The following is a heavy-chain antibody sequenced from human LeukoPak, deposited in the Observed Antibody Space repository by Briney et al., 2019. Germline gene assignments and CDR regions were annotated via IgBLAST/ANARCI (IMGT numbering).Heavy chain of an antibody. J-gene: IGHJ4*02. Sequence: SSETLSLTCAVYGGSFSGYYWSWIRQPPGKGLEWIGSIYYSGSTYYNPSLKSRVTISVDTSKNQFSLKLSSVTAADTAVYYCASSVSYGGNSLDYWGQGTLVTVSS. CDR2: IYYSGST. CDR1: GGSFSGYY. D-gene: IGHD4-23*01. CDR3: ASSVSYGGNSLDY. V-gene: IGHV4-34*01.